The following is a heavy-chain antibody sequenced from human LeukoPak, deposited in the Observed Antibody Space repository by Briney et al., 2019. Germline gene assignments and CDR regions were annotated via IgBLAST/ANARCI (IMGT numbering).Heavy chain of an antibody. CDR3: TREGAAAGKDLGGFDI. D-gene: IGHD6-13*01. CDR1: GFTFSDCY. V-gene: IGHV3-11*04. CDR2: ISSSGNTI. J-gene: IGHJ3*02. Sequence: GGSLRLSCAASGFTFSDCYMSWIRQAPGKGLEWVSYISSSGNTIYYADSVKGRFTISRDNANNSLYLQMNSLRAEDTAVYFCTREGAAAGKDLGGFDIWGHGTMVTVSS.